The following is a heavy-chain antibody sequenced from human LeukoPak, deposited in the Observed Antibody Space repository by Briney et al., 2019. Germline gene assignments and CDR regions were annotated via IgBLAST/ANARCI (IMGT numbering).Heavy chain of an antibody. V-gene: IGHV3-48*03. CDR3: ARPDGDYYYGSGSYFHY. D-gene: IGHD3-10*01. Sequence: QPGGSLRLSCAASGFTFSSYEMNWVRQAPVKGLEWVSYISSSGTTIYYADSVKGRFTISRDNAKNSLYLQMNSLRAEDTAAYYCARPDGDYYYGSGSYFHYWGQGTLVTVSS. CDR2: ISSSGTTI. J-gene: IGHJ4*02. CDR1: GFTFSSYE.